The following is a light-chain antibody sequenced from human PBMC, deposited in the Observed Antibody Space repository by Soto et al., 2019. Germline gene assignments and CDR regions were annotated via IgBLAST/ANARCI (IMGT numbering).Light chain of an antibody. Sequence: QSALTQPASVSGSPGQSITISCTGTSSDSGGSNYVSWYQQHPGKAPKLMIYEVSNRPSGVSNRFSASKSGNTASLTISGLQAEDEADYYCSSYTSSNTLFVFGTGTKLTVL. CDR1: SSDSGGSNY. J-gene: IGLJ1*01. CDR3: SSYTSSNTLFV. CDR2: EVS. V-gene: IGLV2-14*01.